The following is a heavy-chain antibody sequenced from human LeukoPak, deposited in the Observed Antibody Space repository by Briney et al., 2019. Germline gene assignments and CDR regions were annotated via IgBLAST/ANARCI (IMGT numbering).Heavy chain of an antibody. J-gene: IGHJ6*03. CDR3: AKGGGYEAQYYYYYLDV. Sequence: GGPLRPPGAAFGFTFISYGMYWVRKAPGKGLNSLAFIRYDGSNKYYADSVNGRFTVSRDNSKNTLYLQMKSLRAEDTAVYYCAKGGGYEAQYYYYYLDVWGKGPRSPSP. V-gene: IGHV3-30*02. CDR2: IRYDGSNK. CDR1: GFTFISYG. D-gene: IGHD5-12*01.